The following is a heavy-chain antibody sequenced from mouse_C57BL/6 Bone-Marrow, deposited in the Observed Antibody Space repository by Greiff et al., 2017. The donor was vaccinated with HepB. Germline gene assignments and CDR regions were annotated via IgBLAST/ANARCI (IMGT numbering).Heavy chain of an antibody. J-gene: IGHJ1*03. CDR1: GYTFTSYW. CDR3: ARKWNDYGEDWYFDV. CDR2: IYPGSGST. V-gene: IGHV1-55*01. D-gene: IGHD2-4*01. Sequence: VQLQQPGAELVKPGASVKMSCKASGYTFTSYWITWVKQRPGQGLEWIGDIYPGSGSTNYNEKFKSKATLTVDTSSSTAYMQLSSLTSEDSAVYYGARKWNDYGEDWYFDVWGTGTTVTVSS.